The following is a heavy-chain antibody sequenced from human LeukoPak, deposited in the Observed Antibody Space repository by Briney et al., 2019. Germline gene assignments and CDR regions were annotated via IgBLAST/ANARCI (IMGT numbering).Heavy chain of an antibody. CDR1: GDSITPYY. CDR2: ISDTGTT. V-gene: IGHV4-59*08. D-gene: IGHD7-27*01. CDR3: TRTFTGAHYYYIPV. J-gene: IGHJ6*03. Sequence: SETLSLTCTVSGDSITPYYWSWIRQSPGGSLEYIGFISDTGTTNYNPSLRGRVSISVDTSKSQFSLKLKSVTAADSTIYYCTRTFTGAHYYYIPVWGAGTTVTVSS.